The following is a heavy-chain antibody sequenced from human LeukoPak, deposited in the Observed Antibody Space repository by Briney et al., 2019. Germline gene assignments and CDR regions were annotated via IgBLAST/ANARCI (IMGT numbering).Heavy chain of an antibody. Sequence: PSETLSLTCTVSGGSISSYYWSWIRQPAGKGLDWIGRIYISGSANYNPSLKSRVTMSVDTSKKQFSLKLSSVTAADTAVYYCARDNGEDRYFDLWGRGTLVTVSS. CDR3: ARDNGEDRYFDL. D-gene: IGHD2-8*01. CDR2: IYISGSA. CDR1: GGSISSYY. V-gene: IGHV4-4*07. J-gene: IGHJ2*01.